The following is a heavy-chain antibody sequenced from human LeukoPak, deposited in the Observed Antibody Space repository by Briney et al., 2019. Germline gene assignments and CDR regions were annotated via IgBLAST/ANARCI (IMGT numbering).Heavy chain of an antibody. J-gene: IGHJ5*02. CDR2: IYYSGST. CDR1: GGSISSGDYY. Sequence: PSETLSLTCTVSGGSISSGDYYWSWIRQPPGKGLEWIGYIYYSGSTYYNPSLKSRVTISVDTSKNQFSLKLSPVTAADTAVYYCAREGAAAGTPYANWFDPWGQGTLVTVSS. CDR3: AREGAAAGTPYANWFDP. V-gene: IGHV4-30-4*08. D-gene: IGHD6-13*01.